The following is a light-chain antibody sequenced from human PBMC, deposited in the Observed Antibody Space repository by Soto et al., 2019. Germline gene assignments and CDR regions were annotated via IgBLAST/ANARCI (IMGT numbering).Light chain of an antibody. CDR1: SSDVGGYNY. V-gene: IGLV2-14*01. J-gene: IGLJ1*01. Sequence: QSALTPPASVSGSPGQLVTISCTETSSDVGGYNYVSWYQQHPVKAPKLMIYDVTNRPSGVSDRFSGSKSDNTASLTISGLQAEDEADYYCSSYTSSSTPYVFGTGTKVTV. CDR2: DVT. CDR3: SSYTSSSTPYV.